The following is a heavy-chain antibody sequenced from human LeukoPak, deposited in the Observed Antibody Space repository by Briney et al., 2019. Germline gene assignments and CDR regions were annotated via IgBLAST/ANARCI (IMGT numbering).Heavy chain of an antibody. CDR2: IYPGDSDT. V-gene: IGHV5-51*01. D-gene: IGHD6-13*01. J-gene: IGHJ3*02. CDR3: ARRGIATAASDAFDI. CDR1: GYRFTSYW. Sequence: GEALQISCQGSGYRFTSYWLGWVRPMSGKGLGWVGIIYPGDSDTRYSPSFQGQVTISADKSTSTAYLQWSSLKASDTAMYYCARRGIATAASDAFDIWGQGTMITVSS.